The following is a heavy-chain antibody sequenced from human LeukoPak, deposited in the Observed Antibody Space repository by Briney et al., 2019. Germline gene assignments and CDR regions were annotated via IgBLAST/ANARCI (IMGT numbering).Heavy chain of an antibody. CDR2: ITSSSNI. CDR3: ARGVDN. CDR1: GFTFGDYA. Sequence: PGRSLRLSCTASGFTFGDYAMSWVRQAPGKGLEWVSHITSSSNIYYADSVKGRFTISRDNAKNSLYLQMNSLRAEDTAVYYCARGVDNWGQGTLVTVSS. J-gene: IGHJ4*02. V-gene: IGHV3-69-1*02.